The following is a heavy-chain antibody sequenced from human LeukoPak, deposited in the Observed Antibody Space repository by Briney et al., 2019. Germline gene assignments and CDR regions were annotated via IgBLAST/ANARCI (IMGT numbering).Heavy chain of an antibody. CDR2: IYYSGST. J-gene: IGHJ5*02. D-gene: IGHD2-21*02. Sequence: SETLSLTCTVSGGSISSYYWSWIRQPPGKGLEWIGYIYYSGSTNYNPSLKSRVTISVDTSKNQFSLKLSSVTAADTAVYYCARCGGGWYNWFDPWGQGTLVTVSS. V-gene: IGHV4-59*01. CDR1: GGSISSYY. CDR3: ARCGGGWYNWFDP.